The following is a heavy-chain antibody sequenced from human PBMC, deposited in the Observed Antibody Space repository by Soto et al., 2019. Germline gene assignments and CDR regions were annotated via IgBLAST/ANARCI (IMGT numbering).Heavy chain of an antibody. D-gene: IGHD2-15*01. CDR2: IKSRLVGGTT. CDR3: TTDSTQTFCDGGPCYSVQTKIHDS. J-gene: IGHJ4*02. Sequence: EVQLVESGGGLVKPGGPFNSPVPASGSPSINGWMSGSPKLPGRGRGWVGGIKSRLVGGTTDYSAPVQGRFTISRDDSKDTLYLQMNSLKTEDTAVYYCTTDSTQTFCDGGPCYSVQTKIHDSWGQGTLVTVSS. CDR1: GSPSINGW. V-gene: IGHV3-15*01.